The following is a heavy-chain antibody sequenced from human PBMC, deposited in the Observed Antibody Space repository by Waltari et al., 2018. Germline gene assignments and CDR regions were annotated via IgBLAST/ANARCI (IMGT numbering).Heavy chain of an antibody. V-gene: IGHV5-51*03. CDR2: IYPGDSDT. J-gene: IGHJ3*02. CDR3: ARDGGVDAFDI. D-gene: IGHD2-8*02. CDR1: GYSFTSYW. Sequence: EVQLVQSGAEVKKPGESLKISCKGSGYSFTSYWIGWVRQMPGKGLEWMGIIYPGDSDTRYSPSFQGQVTISRDNAKNSLYLQMNSLRAEDTAVYYCARDGGVDAFDIWGQGTMVTVSS.